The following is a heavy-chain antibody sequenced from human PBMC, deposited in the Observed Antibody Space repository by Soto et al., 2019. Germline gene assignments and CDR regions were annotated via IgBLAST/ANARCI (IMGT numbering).Heavy chain of an antibody. CDR3: ASHDYAHYGIDV. V-gene: IGHV4-30-4*01. CDR2: IYYSGST. Sequence: QVQLQESGPGLVKPSQTLSLTCTVSGGSISSGDYYWSWIRQPPGKGLEWIGYIYYSGSTYYNPYLQSRVTISVDTSKTQFSLKLSSVTAADTAVYYCASHDYAHYGIDVWGQGTTVTVSS. J-gene: IGHJ6*02. D-gene: IGHD4-17*01. CDR1: GGSISSGDYY.